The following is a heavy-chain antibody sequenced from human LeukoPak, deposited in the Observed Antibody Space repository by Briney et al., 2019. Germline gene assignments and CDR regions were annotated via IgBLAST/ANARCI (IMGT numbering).Heavy chain of an antibody. J-gene: IGHJ6*02. Sequence: ASVKVSCKASGYTFTSYGISWVRQAPGQGLEWMGWISAYNGNTNYAQKLQGRVTMTTDTSTSTAYMELRSLRSDDTAVYYCARVLRFLEWLLSARNYGMDAWGQGTTVTVSS. V-gene: IGHV1-18*01. CDR3: ARVLRFLEWLLSARNYGMDA. CDR1: GYTFTSYG. D-gene: IGHD3-3*01. CDR2: ISAYNGNT.